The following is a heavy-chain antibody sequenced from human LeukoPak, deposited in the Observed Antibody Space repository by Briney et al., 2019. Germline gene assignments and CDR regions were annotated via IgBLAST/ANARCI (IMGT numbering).Heavy chain of an antibody. CDR3: ARDPLDSSSWSYFDY. V-gene: IGHV3-21*01. D-gene: IGHD6-13*01. J-gene: IGHJ4*02. CDR2: ISSSSYI. CDR1: GFTFSSYS. Sequence: PGRSLRLSCAASGFTFSSYSMNWVRQAPGKGLEWVSSISSSSYIYYADSVKGRFTISRDNAKNSLYLQMNSLRAEDTAVYYCARDPLDSSSWSYFDYWGQGTLVTVSS.